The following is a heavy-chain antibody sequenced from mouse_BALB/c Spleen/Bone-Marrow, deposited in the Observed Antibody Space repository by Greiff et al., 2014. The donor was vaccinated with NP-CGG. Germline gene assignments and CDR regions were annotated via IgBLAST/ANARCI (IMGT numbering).Heavy chain of an antibody. CDR1: GYTFSSYW. CDR3: ARDYRYDYAMDY. D-gene: IGHD2-14*01. Sequence: QVTLKESGAELMKPGASVKISCKATGYTFSSYWIEWVKQRPGHGLEWIGEILPGSGTTNYNEKFKGKAKFTADTPSNTAYMQFSSLTSEDSAVYYCARDYRYDYAMDYWGQGTSVTVSS. J-gene: IGHJ4*01. V-gene: IGHV1-9*01. CDR2: ILPGSGTT.